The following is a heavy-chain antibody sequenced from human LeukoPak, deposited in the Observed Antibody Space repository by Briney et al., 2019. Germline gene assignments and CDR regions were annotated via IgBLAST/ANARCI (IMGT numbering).Heavy chain of an antibody. CDR2: ISGGSGST. D-gene: IGHD1-26*01. J-gene: IGHJ4*02. CDR3: AKKWGVGTTTLDYFDY. CDR1: GFTFSSYA. Sequence: GGSLRLSCAASGFTFSSYAMSWVRQAPGKGLAWVSTISGGSGSTYCADSVKGRFTISRDNSKNTLYLQMNSLTDEDTAVYYCAKKWGVGTTTLDYFDYWGQGTLVTVSS. V-gene: IGHV3-23*01.